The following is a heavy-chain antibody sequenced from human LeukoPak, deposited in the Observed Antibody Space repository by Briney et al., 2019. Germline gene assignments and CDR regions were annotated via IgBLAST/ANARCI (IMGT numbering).Heavy chain of an antibody. V-gene: IGHV3-20*04. CDR3: ARDKPDSSIAAAGLDAFDI. Sequence: PGGSLRHPCAASGFTFDDYGMSWVRQAPGKGLEWVSGINWNGGSTGYADSVKGRFTISRDNAKNSLYLQMNSLRAEDTAVYYCARDKPDSSIAAAGLDAFDIWGQGTMVTVSS. D-gene: IGHD6-13*01. CDR1: GFTFDDYG. CDR2: INWNGGST. J-gene: IGHJ3*02.